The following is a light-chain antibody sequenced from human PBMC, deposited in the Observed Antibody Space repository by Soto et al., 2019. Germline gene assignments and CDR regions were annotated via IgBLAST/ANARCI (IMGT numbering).Light chain of an antibody. CDR1: QSVSSSY. J-gene: IGKJ1*01. Sequence: DSVLTPTPDTQFTSPGYSAPLSGRASQSVSSSYLAWYQQKPGQAPRLLIYGASSRATGIPDRFSGSGSGTDFTLTISRLEPEDFAVYYCQQYGSSSRTFGQGTKVDIK. CDR3: QQYGSSSRT. CDR2: GAS. V-gene: IGKV3-20*01.